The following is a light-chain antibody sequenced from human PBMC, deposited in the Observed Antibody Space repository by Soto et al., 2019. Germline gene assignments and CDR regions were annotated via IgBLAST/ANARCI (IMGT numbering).Light chain of an antibody. J-gene: IGKJ4*01. Sequence: DIQMTQSPSSVSASVGDRVTITCRASQGINTWLAWYQQKPGKVPKLLIYAASSLQSGVPSRFSGSGSGTDFTLTISSLQPDDFATYYCQQASSFPRTFGGGTKVEIK. V-gene: IGKV1D-12*01. CDR1: QGINTW. CDR2: AAS. CDR3: QQASSFPRT.